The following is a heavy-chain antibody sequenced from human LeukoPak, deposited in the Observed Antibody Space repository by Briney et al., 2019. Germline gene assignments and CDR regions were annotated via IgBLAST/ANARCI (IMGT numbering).Heavy chain of an antibody. V-gene: IGHV1-46*01. CDR3: ARGLSGITHKIQLWFNGDF. CDR1: GYTFSSYY. CDR2: INPSGGST. J-gene: IGHJ4*02. Sequence: ASVKVSCKASGYTFSSYYMHWVRQAPGQGLEWMGIINPSGGSTSYAQRFQGRVTMTRDTSTSTVYMELSSLRSEDTAAYYCARGLSGITHKIQLWFNGDFWGQGTLVTASS. D-gene: IGHD5-18*01.